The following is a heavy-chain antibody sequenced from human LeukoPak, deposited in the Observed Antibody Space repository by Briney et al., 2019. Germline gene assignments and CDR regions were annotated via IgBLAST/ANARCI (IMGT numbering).Heavy chain of an antibody. Sequence: GGSLRLSCAASGFTFSSYAMSWVRQAPVKALEWVSAISGSGGSTYYADSVKGRFTISRDNSKNTLYLQMNSLRAEDTAVYYCAKDSENFSMLFQNRGFDYWGQGTLVTVSS. CDR2: ISGSGGST. CDR1: GFTFSSYA. D-gene: IGHD2-21*01. J-gene: IGHJ4*02. CDR3: AKDSENFSMLFQNRGFDY. V-gene: IGHV3-23*01.